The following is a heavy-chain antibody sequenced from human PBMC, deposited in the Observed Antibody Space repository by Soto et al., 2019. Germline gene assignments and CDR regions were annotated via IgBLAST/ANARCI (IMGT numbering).Heavy chain of an antibody. Sequence: SETLSLTCTVSGGSVSSGSYYWSWIRQPPGKGLEWIGYIYYSGSTNYNPSLKSRVTISVDTSKNQFSLKLSSVTAADTAVYYCARDIVGYCSGGSCYRAHYYGMDVWGQGTTVTVSS. D-gene: IGHD2-15*01. CDR2: IYYSGST. J-gene: IGHJ6*02. CDR3: ARDIVGYCSGGSCYRAHYYGMDV. CDR1: GGSVSSGSYY. V-gene: IGHV4-61*01.